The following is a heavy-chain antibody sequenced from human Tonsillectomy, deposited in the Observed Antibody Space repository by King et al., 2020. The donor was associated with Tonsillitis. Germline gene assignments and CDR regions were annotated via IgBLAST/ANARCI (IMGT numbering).Heavy chain of an antibody. CDR3: AGGYSFDH. CDR1: GFTFSSYG. CDR2: ISYDGSNK. D-gene: IGHD5-18*01. V-gene: IGHV3-30*03. J-gene: IGHJ4*02. Sequence: VQLVESGGGVVQPGRSLRLSCAASGFTFSSYGMHWVRQAPGKGLEWVAVISYDGSNKYYADSVKGRFTISRDNSKNTLYLQMNSLRAEDTAVYYCAGGYSFDHWGQGTLVTVSS.